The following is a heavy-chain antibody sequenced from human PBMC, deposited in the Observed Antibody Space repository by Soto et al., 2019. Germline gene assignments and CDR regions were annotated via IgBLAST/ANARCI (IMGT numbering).Heavy chain of an antibody. V-gene: IGHV4-31*03. Sequence: SETLSLTCTVSGGSISSGGYYWSWIRQHPGKGLEWIGYIYYSGSTYYNPSLKSRVTISVDTSKNQFSLKLSSVTAADTAVYYCAREVRNYYYGMDVWGQGTTVTFSS. J-gene: IGHJ6*02. D-gene: IGHD1-1*01. CDR3: AREVRNYYYGMDV. CDR1: GGSISSGGYY. CDR2: IYYSGST.